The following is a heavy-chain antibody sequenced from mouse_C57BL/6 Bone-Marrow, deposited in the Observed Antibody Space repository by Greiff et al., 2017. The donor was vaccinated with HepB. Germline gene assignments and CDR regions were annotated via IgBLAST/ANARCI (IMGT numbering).Heavy chain of an antibody. CDR3: ARLGHYDHGGFAY. CDR1: GYTFTSYW. J-gene: IGHJ3*01. D-gene: IGHD1-2*01. CDR2: IDPSDSYT. V-gene: IGHV1-69*01. Sequence: QVQLQQPGAELVMPGASVKLYCKASGYTFTSYWMHWVKQRPGQGLEWIGEIDPSDSYTNYNQKFKGKSTLTVDKSSSTAYMQLSSLTSEDSAVYYCARLGHYDHGGFAYWGQGTLVTVSA.